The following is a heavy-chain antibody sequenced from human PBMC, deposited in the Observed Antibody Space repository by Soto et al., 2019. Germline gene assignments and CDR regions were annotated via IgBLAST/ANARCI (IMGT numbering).Heavy chain of an antibody. J-gene: IGHJ4*02. CDR3: AKRRGVGLTRSSFDY. V-gene: IGHV1-46*02. D-gene: IGHD1-26*01. Sequence: QVQLVQSGAEVRKPGASVKVSCKASGYTFNRHYIQWVRQAPGQGLEWMGMIDPSGGDTNYAKKFQGRVTLTSDTPTSTVYMELSSVRSEDRAVYYCAKRRGVGLTRSSFDYWGPGTLVIVSS. CDR1: GYTFNRHY. CDR2: IDPSGGDT.